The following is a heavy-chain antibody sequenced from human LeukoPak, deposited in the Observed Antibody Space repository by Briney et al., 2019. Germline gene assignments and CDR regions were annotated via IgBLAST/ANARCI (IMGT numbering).Heavy chain of an antibody. CDR2: ISSNGGST. D-gene: IGHD1-14*01. V-gene: IGHV3-64*01. CDR1: GFTFSSYA. CDR3: AKDVNTGGDYFDH. J-gene: IGHJ4*02. Sequence: GGSLRLSCAASGFTFSSYAMHWVRQAPGKGLEYVSAISSNGGSTYYANSVKGRFTISRDNSKNTLYLQMGSLRAEDMAVYYCAKDVNTGGDYFDHWGQGTLVTVSS.